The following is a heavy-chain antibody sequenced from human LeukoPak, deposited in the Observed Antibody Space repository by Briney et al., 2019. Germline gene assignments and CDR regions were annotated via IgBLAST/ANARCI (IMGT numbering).Heavy chain of an antibody. Sequence: SETLSLTCAVYGGSFSGYYWSWIRQPPGKGLEWIGEINHSGSTNYNPSLKSRVTISVDTSKNQISLKLSSVTAADTAVYYCAGSKAVLRYFDWLLPYYYGMDVWGQGTTVTVSS. CDR2: INHSGST. CDR1: GGSFSGYY. J-gene: IGHJ6*02. D-gene: IGHD3-9*01. V-gene: IGHV4-34*01. CDR3: AGSKAVLRYFDWLLPYYYGMDV.